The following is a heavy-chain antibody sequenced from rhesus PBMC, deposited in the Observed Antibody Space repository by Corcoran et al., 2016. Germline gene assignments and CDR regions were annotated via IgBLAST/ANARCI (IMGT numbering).Heavy chain of an antibody. CDR1: GYSIRRGYY. CDR2: ITCSGST. J-gene: IGHJ5-2*02. Sequence: QVQLQESGPGLVKPSATLSLTGAVSGYSIRRGYYWSWIRQPPGKGLEWIGYITCSGSTSYNPSLKSRVTISRDTSKNQFSLKLSSVTAADTAVYYCAILQYLDWLLNNSLDVWGRGVLVTVSS. V-gene: IGHV4-122*02. CDR3: AILQYLDWLLNNSLDV. D-gene: IGHD3-3*01.